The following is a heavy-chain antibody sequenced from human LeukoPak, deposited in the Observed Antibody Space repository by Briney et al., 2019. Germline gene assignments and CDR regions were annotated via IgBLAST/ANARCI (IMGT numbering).Heavy chain of an antibody. CDR1: GASLGGYY. CDR2: MYYTGTT. D-gene: IGHD6-13*01. V-gene: IGHV4-59*13. Sequence: SETLSLTCTVSGASLGGYYWSWIRQPPGKRLEWIGYMYYTGTTNYNPSLKSRVIISVDNSKNPFSLKLSSVTAADTAVYYCARGSAAAGTISFWGQGTLVTVSS. CDR3: ARGSAAAGTISF. J-gene: IGHJ4*02.